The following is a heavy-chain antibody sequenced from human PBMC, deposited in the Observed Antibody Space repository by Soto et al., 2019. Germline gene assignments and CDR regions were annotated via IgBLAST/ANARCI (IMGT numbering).Heavy chain of an antibody. Sequence: GGSLRLSCAASGFTFDDFAMNWVRQVPGQGLEWVSGVSWNRGSKAYADSVKGRFTISRDNAKNFLYLQMNSLRAEDTALYYCAKVGGPAVFAAMTYLDCWGPGTLVTVSS. V-gene: IGHV3-9*01. CDR3: AKVGGPAVFAAMTYLDC. D-gene: IGHD3-16*01. J-gene: IGHJ4*02. CDR2: VSWNRGSK. CDR1: GFTFDDFA.